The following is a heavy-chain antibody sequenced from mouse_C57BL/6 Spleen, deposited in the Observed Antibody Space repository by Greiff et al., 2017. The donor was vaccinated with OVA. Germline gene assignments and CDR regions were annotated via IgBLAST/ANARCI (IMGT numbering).Heavy chain of an antibody. CDR1: GFTFSSYT. D-gene: IGHD2-2*01. Sequence: EVKLVESGGGLVKPGGSLKLSCAASGFTFSSYTMSWVRQTPEKRLEWVATISGGGGNTYYPDSVKGRFTLSRDNAKNTLYLQMSSLRSEDTALYYCARQGYAYAMDYWGQGTSVTVSS. J-gene: IGHJ4*01. CDR2: ISGGGGNT. V-gene: IGHV5-9*01. CDR3: ARQGYAYAMDY.